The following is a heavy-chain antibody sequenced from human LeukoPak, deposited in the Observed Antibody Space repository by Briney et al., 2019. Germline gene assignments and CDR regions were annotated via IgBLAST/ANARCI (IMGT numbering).Heavy chain of an antibody. J-gene: IGHJ4*02. CDR2: ISSSGSTK. CDR1: GFTFSDYY. CDR3: SREPRPQGDFDY. V-gene: IGHV3-11*01. Sequence: AAGSLRLSCAASGFTFSDYYMSWIRQAPGKGLEWVAYISSSGSTKYYADPVKGRFTISRDNAKNSLYLQMNSLRAEDTAVYYCSREPRPQGDFDYRGEGALATVSS.